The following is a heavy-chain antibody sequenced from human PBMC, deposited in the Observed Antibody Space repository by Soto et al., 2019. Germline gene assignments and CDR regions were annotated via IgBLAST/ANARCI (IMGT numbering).Heavy chain of an antibody. Sequence: EVQLVESGGGLIQPGGSLRLSCTASGFTVSSNYMSWVRQAPGKGLEWVSVIYSGGSTYYADSVKGRFTISRDNSKNTLYLQMNSLRAEDTAVYYCARDVTTVGNWFDPWGQGTLVTVSS. CDR1: GFTVSSNY. CDR2: IYSGGST. D-gene: IGHD1-1*01. J-gene: IGHJ5*02. V-gene: IGHV3-53*01. CDR3: ARDVTTVGNWFDP.